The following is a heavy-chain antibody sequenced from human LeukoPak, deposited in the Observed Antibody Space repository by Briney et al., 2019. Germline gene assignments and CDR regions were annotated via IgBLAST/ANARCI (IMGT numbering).Heavy chain of an antibody. J-gene: IGHJ6*03. Sequence: GGSLRLSCAASGFTFSSYGMSWVRQAPGKGLEWVSYICSGAGTIKYADSVKGRFTISRDNAKNSLYLQMNSLRADDTAVYYCARVGADYGDLDYYYYYMDVWGKGTTVTVSS. CDR3: ARVGADYGDLDYYYYYMDV. V-gene: IGHV3-48*04. D-gene: IGHD4-17*01. CDR2: ICSGAGTI. CDR1: GFTFSSYG.